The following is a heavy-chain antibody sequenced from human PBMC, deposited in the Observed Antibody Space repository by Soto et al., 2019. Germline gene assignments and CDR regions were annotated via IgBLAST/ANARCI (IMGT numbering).Heavy chain of an antibody. CDR3: SRDGQQLAPYTMDV. V-gene: IGHV3-33*01. CDR1: GFSFRSHA. CDR2: IWGDGSRK. Sequence: QVQLVESGGGVVQPGTSLRLSCATSGFSFRSHAMHWVRQAPGKGLEWVAQIWGDGSRKNYADSVKGRFTISRDDSKNMFYVQMDGLRADDTAVYYCSRDGQQLAPYTMDVWGQGTTVIVSS. J-gene: IGHJ6*02. D-gene: IGHD6-13*01.